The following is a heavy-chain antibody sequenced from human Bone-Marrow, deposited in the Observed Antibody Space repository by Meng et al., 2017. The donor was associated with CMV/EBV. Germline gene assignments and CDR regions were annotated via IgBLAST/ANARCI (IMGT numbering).Heavy chain of an antibody. CDR3: ARDTVNYYYYYYGMDV. Sequence: GESLKISCAASGFTFSSYAMHWVRQAPGKGLEWVAVISYDGSNKYYADSVKGRFTISRDNSKNTLYLQMNSLRAEDTAVYYCARDTVNYYYYYYGMDVWGQGTTVTVSS. CDR1: GFTFSSYA. D-gene: IGHD4-11*01. V-gene: IGHV3-30*04. CDR2: ISYDGSNK. J-gene: IGHJ6*02.